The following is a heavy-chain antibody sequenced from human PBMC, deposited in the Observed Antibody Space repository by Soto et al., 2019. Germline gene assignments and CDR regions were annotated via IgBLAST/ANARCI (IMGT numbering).Heavy chain of an antibody. CDR1: A. CDR2: TYYRSKWYN. Sequence: AMHWVRQAPGQRLEWLGRTYYRSKWYNDYAVSVKSRITINPDTSKNQFSLQLNSVTPEDTAVYYCARDQGGFDPWGQGTLVTVSS. V-gene: IGHV6-1*01. CDR3: ARDQGGFDP. J-gene: IGHJ5*02.